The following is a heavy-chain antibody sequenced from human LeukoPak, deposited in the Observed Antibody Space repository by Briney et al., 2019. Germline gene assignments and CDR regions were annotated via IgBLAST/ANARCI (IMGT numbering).Heavy chain of an antibody. CDR2: ISWSRYII. Sequence: GGSLRLSCAASGFTFDEYAMHWVRQAPGKGLEWVSGISWSRYIIEYADSERGRFTISRDNAKNSLFLQMNSLRAEDSAMYYCVRDHVGGSCVDCPLGDAFDTWGQGTMVTVSS. D-gene: IGHD2-15*01. CDR3: VRDHVGGSCVDCPLGDAFDT. CDR1: GFTFDEYA. V-gene: IGHV3-9*01. J-gene: IGHJ3*02.